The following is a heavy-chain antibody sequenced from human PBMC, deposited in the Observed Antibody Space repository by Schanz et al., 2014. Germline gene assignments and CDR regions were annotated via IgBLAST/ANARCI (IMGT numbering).Heavy chain of an antibody. J-gene: IGHJ4*02. CDR3: ARDGEAAAGCDY. V-gene: IGHV1-46*03. D-gene: IGHD6-13*01. Sequence: QVQLVQSGAEVKKPGASVKVSCKASGYTFTSYYMHWVRQAPGQGLEWMGKINPSSCTTRIAQNFQGRLTVTRDTSTSTVNMELSSLRSEDTAVYYCARDGEAAAGCDYWGQGTLVTVSS. CDR1: GYTFTSYY. CDR2: INPSSCTT.